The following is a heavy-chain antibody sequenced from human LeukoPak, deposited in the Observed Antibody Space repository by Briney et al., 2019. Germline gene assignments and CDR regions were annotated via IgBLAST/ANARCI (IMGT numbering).Heavy chain of an antibody. V-gene: IGHV3-23*01. CDR2: ISDSAGTT. J-gene: IGHJ4*02. D-gene: IGHD1-26*01. Sequence: GGSLRLSCAASGFTFSSYGMSWVRQAPGKGLEWVSGISDSAGTTNYADSVKGRFSVSRDNSKNTLFLQMNSLRDEDTAVYYCASGIDEHSYGPWGYWGQGTLVTVSS. CDR3: ASGIDEHSYGPWGY. CDR1: GFTFSSYG.